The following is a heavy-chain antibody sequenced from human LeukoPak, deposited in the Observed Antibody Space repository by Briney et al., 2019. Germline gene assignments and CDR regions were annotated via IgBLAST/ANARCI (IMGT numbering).Heavy chain of an antibody. CDR2: INHSGST. Sequence: PSETLSLTCAVYGGSFSGYYWSWIRQPPGKGLEWIGEINHSGSTNYNPSLKSRVTISVDTSKNQFSPKLSSVTAADTAVYYCARGIAVAGPVNWFDPWGQGTLVTVSS. CDR1: GGSFSGYY. D-gene: IGHD6-19*01. CDR3: ARGIAVAGPVNWFDP. J-gene: IGHJ5*02. V-gene: IGHV4-34*01.